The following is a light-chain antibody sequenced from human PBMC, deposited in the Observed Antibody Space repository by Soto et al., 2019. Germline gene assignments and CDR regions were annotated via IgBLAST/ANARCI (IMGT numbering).Light chain of an antibody. V-gene: IGKV1-5*03. CDR2: GAS. CDR3: QQYSSSSVT. CDR1: QSISRW. Sequence: DIQMTQSPSTPASVGDRVTITCRASQSISRWLAWYQQKPEKAPKLLIYGASSLESGVPSRFSGSGSGTEFTLTISSLLPDDFATYYCQQYSSSSVTFGGGTKVEI. J-gene: IGKJ4*01.